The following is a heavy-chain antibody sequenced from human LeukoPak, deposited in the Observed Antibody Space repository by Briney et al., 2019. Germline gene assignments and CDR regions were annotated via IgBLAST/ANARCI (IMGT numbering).Heavy chain of an antibody. J-gene: IGHJ4*02. Sequence: GASVKVSCKASGYSFTSYGISWVRQAPGQGLERMGWISGYNYNTNYAQKFRGRVTMTTDTSTNTVDMELRSLRSDDTAVYYCARGKSVATAPRHPFDYWGQGTLVTVSS. CDR2: ISGYNYNT. CDR3: ARGKSVATAPRHPFDY. D-gene: IGHD5-12*01. V-gene: IGHV1-18*01. CDR1: GYSFTSYG.